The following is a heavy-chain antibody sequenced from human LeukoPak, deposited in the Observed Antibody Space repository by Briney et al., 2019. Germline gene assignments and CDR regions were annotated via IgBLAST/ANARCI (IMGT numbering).Heavy chain of an antibody. V-gene: IGHV3-64D*09. CDR1: GFPFSSYA. J-gene: IGHJ6*02. CDR2: ISDSGGST. CDR3: VRGYSFGPYGMDV. D-gene: IGHD2-15*01. Sequence: GGSLRLSCSASGFPFSSYAMHWVRHPPGKGLEYVSAISDSGGSTYYADLVKGRFTISRDNSKNTLYLQMSSLRAEDTAVYFCVRGYSFGPYGMDVWGQGTTVTVSS.